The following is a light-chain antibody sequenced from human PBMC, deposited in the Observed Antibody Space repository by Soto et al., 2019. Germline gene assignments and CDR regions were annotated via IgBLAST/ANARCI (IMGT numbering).Light chain of an antibody. J-gene: IGKJ1*01. CDR2: KAS. Sequence: DIQMTQSPSTLSASVGDRVTITCRASQSINSRLAWYQQKPGKAPNLLIYKASSLESGVPSRFSGSGSGTEFTITISSLQPDDFATYYCQQYNNYWTFGQGTKVEIK. CDR1: QSINSR. V-gene: IGKV1-5*03. CDR3: QQYNNYWT.